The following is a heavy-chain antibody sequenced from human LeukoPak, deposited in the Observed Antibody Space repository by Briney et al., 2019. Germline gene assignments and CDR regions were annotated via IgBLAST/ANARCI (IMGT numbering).Heavy chain of an antibody. V-gene: IGHV3-11*01. D-gene: IGHD4-11*01. CDR1: GFSFSDYY. CDR3: AREPKNSNYYYYGMAV. Sequence: GGSLRLSCAASGFSFSDYYMSWIRQAPGKGLEWVSYISSSGSPVYYGDSVEGRFTISRDNAENSLYLQMNSLRVEDTAVYYCAREPKNSNYYYYGMAVWGQGTTVTVSS. J-gene: IGHJ6*02. CDR2: ISSSGSPV.